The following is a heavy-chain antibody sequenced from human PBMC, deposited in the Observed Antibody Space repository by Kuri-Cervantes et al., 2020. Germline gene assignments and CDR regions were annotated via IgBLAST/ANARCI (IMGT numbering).Heavy chain of an antibody. V-gene: IGHV4-61*01. CDR3: ARVVESYGDYGLGFDY. J-gene: IGHJ4*02. CDR2: IYYSGST. CDR1: GGSVSSGSYY. D-gene: IGHD4-17*01. Sequence: GSLRLSCTVSGGSVSSGSYYWGWIRQPPGKGLEWIGYIYYSGSTNYNPSLKSRVTISVDTSKNQFSLKLSSVTAADTAVYYCARVVESYGDYGLGFDYWGQGTLVTVSS.